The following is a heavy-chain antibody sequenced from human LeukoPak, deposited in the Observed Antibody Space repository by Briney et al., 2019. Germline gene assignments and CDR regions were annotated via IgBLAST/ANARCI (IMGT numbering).Heavy chain of an antibody. Sequence: PGGSLRLSCTPSGFTFSTFAMSWARQAPGRGLEGGSAITYWGGSTYYADSVKGRFTISRDNSKNTLYLQMNSLRAEDTAVYYCARDGDYFGSGSRLSYFDYWGQGTLVTVSS. CDR3: ARDGDYFGSGSRLSYFDY. CDR2: ITYWGGST. V-gene: IGHV3-23*01. CDR1: GFTFSTFA. D-gene: IGHD3-10*01. J-gene: IGHJ4*02.